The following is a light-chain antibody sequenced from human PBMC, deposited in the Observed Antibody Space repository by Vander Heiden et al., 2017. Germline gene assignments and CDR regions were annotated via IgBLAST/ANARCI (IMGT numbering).Light chain of an antibody. V-gene: IGKV3-20*01. CDR1: QSVRSSY. CDR2: GAS. J-gene: IGKJ2*01. Sequence: EVVLTQSPGTRSMSPGERATLSCRASQSVRSSYLAWYQQKPGQAPRLLIYGASSRATGIPDRFSGSGSGTDFTLTISRLEPEDFAVYYCQQYGSSPTFGQGTKLEIK. CDR3: QQYGSSPT.